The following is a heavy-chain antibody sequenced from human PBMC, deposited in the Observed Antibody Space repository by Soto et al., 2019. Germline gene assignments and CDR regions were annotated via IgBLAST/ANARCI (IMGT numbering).Heavy chain of an antibody. J-gene: IGHJ5*02. CDR1: GYTFTSYG. V-gene: IGHV1-18*01. Sequence: EASVKVSCKASGYTFTSYGISWVRQAPGQGLEWMGWISAYNGNTNYAQKFEDRVTMTTDTSTKTAYLSLRSLRSDDTAMYYCARVFDPLGYCSNTACRHWFDAWGQGTLVTVSS. CDR2: ISAYNGNT. CDR3: ARVFDPLGYCSNTACRHWFDA. D-gene: IGHD2-2*01.